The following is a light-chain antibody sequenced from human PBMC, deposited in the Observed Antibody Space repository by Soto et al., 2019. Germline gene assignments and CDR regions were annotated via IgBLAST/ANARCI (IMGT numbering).Light chain of an antibody. V-gene: IGKV3-15*01. CDR3: QQYDSYSWT. CDR1: QSVSSN. J-gene: IGKJ1*01. Sequence: EIVMTQSPVTLSVSPGERVTLSCRASQSVSSNLAWYQQKPGQAPSLLIYGAFTRATGIPARFSGTGSGTEFTLTINSLQSDDFATYYCQQYDSYSWTFGQGTKVDI. CDR2: GAF.